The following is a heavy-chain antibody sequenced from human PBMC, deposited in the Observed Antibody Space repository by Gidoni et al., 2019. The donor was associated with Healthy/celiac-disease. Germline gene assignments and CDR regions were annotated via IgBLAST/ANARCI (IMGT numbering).Heavy chain of an antibody. V-gene: IGHV4-34*01. J-gene: IGHJ5*02. CDR1: GGSFSGSY. Sequence: QVQLQQWGAGLLKPSETLSLTCAVYGGSFSGSYWSWIRQPPGKGLEWIGEINHSGSTNYNPSLKSRVTISVDTSKNQFSLKLSSVTAADTAVYYCARKYSSGWYGFGFDPWGQGTLVTVSS. D-gene: IGHD6-19*01. CDR3: ARKYSSGWYGFGFDP. CDR2: INHSGST.